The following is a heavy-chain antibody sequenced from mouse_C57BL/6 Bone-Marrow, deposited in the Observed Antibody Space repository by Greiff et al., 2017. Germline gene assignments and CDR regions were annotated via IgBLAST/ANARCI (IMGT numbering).Heavy chain of an antibody. V-gene: IGHV14-3*01. CDR2: IDPANGNT. Sequence: VPLKQSVAELVRPGASVKLSCTASGFNIKNTYMHWVKQRPEQGLEWIGRIDPANGNTKYAPKFQGKATITADTSTHTAYLQLSSLPAEGTSIYDCARRVYSKRGYYWGQGTTHTVSS. CDR1: GFNIKNTY. J-gene: IGHJ2*01. D-gene: IGHD2-5*01. CDR3: ARRVYSKRGYY.